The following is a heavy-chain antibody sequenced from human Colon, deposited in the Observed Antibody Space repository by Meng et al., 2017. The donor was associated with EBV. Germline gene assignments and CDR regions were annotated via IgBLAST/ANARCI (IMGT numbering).Heavy chain of an antibody. V-gene: IGHV7-4-1*02. CDR1: GYTFINYA. CDR2: INTHTGNP. J-gene: IGHJ2*01. Sequence: VQWVQVGSEFKKPGASVKVSCKASGYTFINYAINWVRQAPGQGLEWMGWINTHTGNPTYGQGFTGRFVLSSDTSVSTANLQISSLKAEDTAVYYCARGGPYPDSSGFRWYFDLWGRGTLVTASS. CDR3: ARGGPYPDSSGFRWYFDL. D-gene: IGHD3-22*01.